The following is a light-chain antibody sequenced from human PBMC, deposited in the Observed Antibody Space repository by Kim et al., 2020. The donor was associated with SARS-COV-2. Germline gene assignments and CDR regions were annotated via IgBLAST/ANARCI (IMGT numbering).Light chain of an antibody. V-gene: IGLV3-25*03. J-gene: IGLJ2*01. CDR3: QSADSSGTYVV. CDR2: KDS. CDR1: ASAKEY. Sequence: QGQTARSTCSGDASAKEYAYLYQQKPGQAPLLVIFKDSERPSGIPERFSGSSSGTAVTLTISGVQAEDEADYYCQSADSSGTYVVFGGGTQLTVL.